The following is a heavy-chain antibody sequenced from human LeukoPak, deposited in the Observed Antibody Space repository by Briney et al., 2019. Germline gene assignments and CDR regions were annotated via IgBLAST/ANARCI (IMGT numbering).Heavy chain of an antibody. CDR3: ARGTGGDFWSGYLGLYYYYGMDV. Sequence: SETLSLTCAVYGGSFSGYYWSWIRQPPGKGLEWIGEINHSGSTNYNPSLKSRVTISVDTSKNQFSLKLSSVTAADTAVYYCARGTGGDFWSGYLGLYYYYGMDVWGQGTTVTVSS. V-gene: IGHV4-34*01. CDR2: INHSGST. D-gene: IGHD3-3*01. CDR1: GGSFSGYY. J-gene: IGHJ6*02.